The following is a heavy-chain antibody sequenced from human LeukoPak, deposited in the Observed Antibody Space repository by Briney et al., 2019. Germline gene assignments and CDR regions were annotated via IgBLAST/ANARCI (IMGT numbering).Heavy chain of an antibody. Sequence: GASVTASCKASGYTFTGHYLHWVRQAPGQGLEWMGWIYGHDGGTNFAQKFQDRVTMTRDTSTSTVYMELSSLRSGDTAVYYCARSTVVVSGDMEGAFDIWGQGTMVTVSS. V-gene: IGHV1-2*02. CDR2: IYGHDGGT. J-gene: IGHJ3*02. D-gene: IGHD2-2*01. CDR3: ARSTVVVSGDMEGAFDI. CDR1: GYTFTGHY.